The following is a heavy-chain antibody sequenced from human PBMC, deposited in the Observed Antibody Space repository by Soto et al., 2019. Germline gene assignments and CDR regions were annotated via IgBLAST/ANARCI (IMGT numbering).Heavy chain of an antibody. CDR1: GFTFSSYW. Sequence: SCAASGFTFSSYWMSWVRQAPGKGLEWVAYIKQDGSQKDYVDSVKGRFTISRDNAKNSLYLQMNSLRAEDTAVYYCATYHPFDYWGQGTLVTVSS. J-gene: IGHJ4*02. CDR2: IKQDGSQK. V-gene: IGHV3-7*03. CDR3: ATYHPFDY. D-gene: IGHD2-2*01.